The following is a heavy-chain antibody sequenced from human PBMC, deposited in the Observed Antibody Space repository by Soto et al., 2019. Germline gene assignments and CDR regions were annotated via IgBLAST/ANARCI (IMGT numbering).Heavy chain of an antibody. Sequence: SENLCLTWAVYGGSFSGYYRSWSRHPPGKGLEWIGEINHSGSTNYNPSLKSRVTISVDTSKNQFSLKLSSVTAADTAVYYCARKKGYCSSTSCYIYYYYYMDVWGKGTTVT. CDR2: INHSGST. D-gene: IGHD2-2*02. V-gene: IGHV4-34*01. J-gene: IGHJ6*03. CDR1: GGSFSGYY. CDR3: ARKKGYCSSTSCYIYYYYYMDV.